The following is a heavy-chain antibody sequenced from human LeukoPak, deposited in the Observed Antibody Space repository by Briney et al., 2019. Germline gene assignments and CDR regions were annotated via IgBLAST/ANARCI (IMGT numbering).Heavy chain of an antibody. CDR1: GFTFSSYG. D-gene: IGHD4/OR15-4a*01. J-gene: IGHJ5*02. V-gene: IGHV3-23*01. Sequence: GGSLRLSCAASGFTFSSYGMCWVREAPGKGLQWVSSITRSGDNTYYADSVKGRFTISRDNTKNTLHLQVNSLRAEDTAVYYCVRGSSANYDTWGQGTLVTVSS. CDR3: VRGSSANYDT. CDR2: ITRSGDNT.